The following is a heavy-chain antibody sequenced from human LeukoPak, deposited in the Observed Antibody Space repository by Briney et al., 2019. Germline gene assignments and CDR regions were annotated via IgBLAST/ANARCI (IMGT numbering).Heavy chain of an antibody. V-gene: IGHV3-23*01. CDR1: GFTVSSNY. Sequence: GGSLRLSCAASGFTVSSNYMSWVRQAPGKGLEWVSAISGSGGSTYYADSVKGRFTISRDNSKNTLYLQMNSLRAEDTAVYYCAKDQGSNWNDGVAFDIWGQGTMVTVSS. CDR2: ISGSGGST. D-gene: IGHD1-20*01. J-gene: IGHJ3*02. CDR3: AKDQGSNWNDGVAFDI.